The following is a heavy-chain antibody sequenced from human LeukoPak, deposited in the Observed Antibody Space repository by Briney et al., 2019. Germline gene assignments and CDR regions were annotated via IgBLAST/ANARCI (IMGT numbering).Heavy chain of an antibody. V-gene: IGHV1-8*01. D-gene: IGHD1-1*01. CDR2: INPNSGNT. Sequence: ASVKVSCKASGYTFTSYDINWVRQATGQGLEWMGWINPNSGNTGYAQKFQGRVTMTRNTSISTAYMELSSLRSEDTAVYYCARETGTEDVNWFDPWGQGTLVTVSS. J-gene: IGHJ5*02. CDR3: ARETGTEDVNWFDP. CDR1: GYTFTSYD.